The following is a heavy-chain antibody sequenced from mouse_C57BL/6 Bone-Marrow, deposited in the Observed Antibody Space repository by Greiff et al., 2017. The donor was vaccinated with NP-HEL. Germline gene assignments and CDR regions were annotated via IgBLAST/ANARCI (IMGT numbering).Heavy chain of an antibody. CDR2: IYPGNSDT. D-gene: IGHD2-3*01. CDR3: TRIDDGYQYYAMDY. CDR1: GYTFTSYW. J-gene: IGHJ4*01. V-gene: IGHV1-5*01. Sequence: EVQLQQSGTVLARPGASVKMSCKTSGYTFTSYWMHWVKQRPGQGLEWIGAIYPGNSDTSYNQKFKGKAKLTAVTSASTAYMELSILTNEDSAVYYCTRIDDGYQYYAMDYWGQGTSVTVSS.